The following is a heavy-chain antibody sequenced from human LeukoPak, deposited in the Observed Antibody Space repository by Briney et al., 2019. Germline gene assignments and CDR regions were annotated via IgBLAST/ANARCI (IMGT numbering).Heavy chain of an antibody. CDR2: IYSSGST. V-gene: IGHV4-59*01. J-gene: IGHJ5*02. CDR1: GGSINSYY. Sequence: SETLSLTCTVSGGSINSYYWSCVPDPPGEGLEWIGYIYSSGSTNSNPSLKSRVTISVDTSKNQFSLKLSSVTAADTAVYYCARVYSSSWYFWFDPWGQGTLVTVSS. CDR3: ARVYSSSWYFWFDP. D-gene: IGHD6-13*01.